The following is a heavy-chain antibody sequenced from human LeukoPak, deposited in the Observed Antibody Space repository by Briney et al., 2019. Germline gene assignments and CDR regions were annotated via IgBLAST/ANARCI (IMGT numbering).Heavy chain of an antibody. V-gene: IGHV3-30*18. CDR3: AKDPREGQWLVPYFDY. D-gene: IGHD6-19*01. J-gene: IGHJ4*02. CDR2: ISYDGSNK. CDR1: GFTFSSYG. Sequence: GGSLRLSCAASGFTFSSYGMHWVRQAPGKGLEWVAVISYDGSNKYYADSVKGRFTISRDNSKNTLYLQMNSLRAEDTAVYYCAKDPREGQWLVPYFDYWGQGTLVTVSS.